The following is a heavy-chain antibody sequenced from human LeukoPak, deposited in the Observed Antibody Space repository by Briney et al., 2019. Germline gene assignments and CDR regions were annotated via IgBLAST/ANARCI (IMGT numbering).Heavy chain of an antibody. Sequence: GGSLRLSCAASGFTFRSYAMSWVRQAPGTGLEWVSAISGSGGSTYYADSVKGRFTISRDNSKNTLYLQMNSLRAEDTAVYYCAKVGYCSGGSCSRGVFDYWGQGTLVTVSS. CDR1: GFTFRSYA. D-gene: IGHD2-15*01. CDR3: AKVGYCSGGSCSRGVFDY. J-gene: IGHJ4*02. V-gene: IGHV3-23*01. CDR2: ISGSGGST.